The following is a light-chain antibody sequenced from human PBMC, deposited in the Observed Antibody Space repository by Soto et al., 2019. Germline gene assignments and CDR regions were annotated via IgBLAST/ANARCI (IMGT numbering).Light chain of an antibody. CDR3: LQYVSSPLT. CDR2: RAS. CDR1: QSVSSDY. J-gene: IGKJ4*01. Sequence: ENVLTQSPGTLSLSPGERATLSCRARQSVSSDYVAWFQQRPGQAPRLLIYRASSRATGISDRFSGSGSGTDFTLTISRLEPEDFALYYCLQYVSSPLTFGGGTKVDIK. V-gene: IGKV3-20*01.